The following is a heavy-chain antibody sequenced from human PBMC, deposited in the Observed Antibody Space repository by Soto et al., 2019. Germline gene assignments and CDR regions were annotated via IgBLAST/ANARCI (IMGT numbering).Heavy chain of an antibody. Sequence: QVQLVESGGGVVQPGRSLRLSCAASGFTFSSYGMHWVRQAPGEGLEWVAVISYDGSNKYYADSVKGRFTISRDNSKNTLYLQMNSLRAEDTAVYYCAKDLRDDYVWGSYRPSPNWSYGMDVWGQGTTVTVSS. V-gene: IGHV3-30*18. J-gene: IGHJ6*02. D-gene: IGHD3-16*02. CDR2: ISYDGSNK. CDR1: GFTFSSYG. CDR3: AKDLRDDYVWGSYRPSPNWSYGMDV.